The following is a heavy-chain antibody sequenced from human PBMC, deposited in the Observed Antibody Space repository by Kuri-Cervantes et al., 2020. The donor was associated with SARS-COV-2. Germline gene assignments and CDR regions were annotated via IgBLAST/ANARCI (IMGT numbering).Heavy chain of an antibody. Sequence: ASVKVSCKASGYTFTSYGISWVRQAPGQGLEWMGWISAYNGNTNYAQKFQGRVTITADKSTSTAYMELSSLRSEDTAVYYCATQTYIAAAGGGDAFDIWGQGTMVTVSS. CDR3: ATQTYIAAAGGGDAFDI. CDR1: GYTFTSYG. V-gene: IGHV1-18*01. J-gene: IGHJ3*02. CDR2: ISAYNGNT. D-gene: IGHD6-13*01.